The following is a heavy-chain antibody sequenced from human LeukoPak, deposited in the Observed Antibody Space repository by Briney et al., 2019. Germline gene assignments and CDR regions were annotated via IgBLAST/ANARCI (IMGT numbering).Heavy chain of an antibody. CDR3: ARDRPYYSYCFDI. Sequence: GGSLRLSCAASGFTFTSYSMNWVRQAPGKGLEWVSYISSSGSTISYADSVKGRFTISRDNAKNSLYLRMNSLRAEDTAVYYCARDRPYYSYCFDIWGQGTMVTVSS. CDR1: GFTFTSYS. J-gene: IGHJ3*02. V-gene: IGHV3-48*01. CDR2: ISSSGSTI. D-gene: IGHD2-21*01.